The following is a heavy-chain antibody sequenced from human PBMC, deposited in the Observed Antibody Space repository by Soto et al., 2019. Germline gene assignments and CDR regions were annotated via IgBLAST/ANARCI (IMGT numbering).Heavy chain of an antibody. CDR1: GFTFSSYA. Sequence: EVQLLESGGGLVQPGGSLRLSCAAPGFTFSSYAMSWVRQAPGKGLEWVSAISGSGGSTYYADSVKGRCTISRDNSKTTLYLQMNSLSAEDTAVYYCAKDAYPRPFDHWGQGTLVTVSS. J-gene: IGHJ5*02. D-gene: IGHD2-2*02. CDR2: ISGSGGST. CDR3: AKDAYPRPFDH. V-gene: IGHV3-23*01.